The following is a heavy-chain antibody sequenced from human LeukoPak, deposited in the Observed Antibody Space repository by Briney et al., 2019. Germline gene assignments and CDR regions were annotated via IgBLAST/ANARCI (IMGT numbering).Heavy chain of an antibody. CDR2: IIPIFGTA. D-gene: IGHD3-9*01. J-gene: IGHJ6*03. CDR3: ARDLTKEYYGYYYMDV. CDR1: GGTFNNYP. V-gene: IGHV1-69*06. Sequence: GASVKLSCKASGGTFNNYPITWVRQSPGQGLEWLGRIIPIFGTATHAQKFQGRVTITADNSTSTAYMELSSLRSEDTGVYYCARDLTKEYYGYYYMDVWGKGTTVTVSS.